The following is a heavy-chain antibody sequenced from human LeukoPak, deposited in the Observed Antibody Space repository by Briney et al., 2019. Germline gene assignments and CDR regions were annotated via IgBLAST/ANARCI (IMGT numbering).Heavy chain of an antibody. CDR1: GGTFSSYA. CDR2: IIPIFGTA. Sequence: ASVKVSCKASGGTFSSYAISWVRQAPGQGLEWMGGIIPIFGTANHAQKFQGRVTITTDESTSTAYMELSSLRSEDTAVYYCARGGQLLTANAFDIWGQGTMVTVSS. D-gene: IGHD6-13*01. J-gene: IGHJ3*02. CDR3: ARGGQLLTANAFDI. V-gene: IGHV1-69*05.